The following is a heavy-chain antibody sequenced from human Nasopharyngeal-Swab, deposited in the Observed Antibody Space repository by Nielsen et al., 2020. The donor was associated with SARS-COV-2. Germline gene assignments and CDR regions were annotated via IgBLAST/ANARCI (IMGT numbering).Heavy chain of an antibody. CDR2: INNRDVQT. D-gene: IGHD3/OR15-3a*01. J-gene: IGHJ4*02. CDR1: GDIFITCA. CDR3: ARDSGRDWCGQDH. V-gene: IGHV1-3*04. Sequence: ASVKVFCKASGDIFITCAIHWVRQHPGERGEWRGWINNRDVQTEYSQRFQGRVTITRDTSASTVYLELSSLRSEDTAVYYCARDSGRDWCGQDHWGQGTLVTVSS.